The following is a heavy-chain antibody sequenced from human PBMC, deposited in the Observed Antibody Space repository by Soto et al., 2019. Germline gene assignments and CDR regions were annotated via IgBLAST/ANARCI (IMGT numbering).Heavy chain of an antibody. CDR1: GGSISSYY. D-gene: IGHD3-3*01. CDR2: IYYSGST. J-gene: IGHJ5*02. Sequence: SETLSLTCTVSGGSISSYYLSWIRQHPGKGLEWIGYIYYSGSTYYNPSLKSRVTISVDTSKNQFSLKLSSVTAADTAVYYCARWWSGSRQGFDPWGQGTLVTVSS. CDR3: ARWWSGSRQGFDP. V-gene: IGHV4-59*06.